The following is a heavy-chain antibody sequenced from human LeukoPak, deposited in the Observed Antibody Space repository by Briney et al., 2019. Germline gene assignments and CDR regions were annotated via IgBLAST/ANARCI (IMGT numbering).Heavy chain of an antibody. CDR3: TTRRISRSTRYNWFDP. V-gene: IGHV1-24*01. D-gene: IGHD2-2*01. CDR2: FDRKDGET. CDR1: GYTLTELS. J-gene: IGHJ5*02. Sequence: VASVKVSCKVSGYTLTELSMHWVRQAPGKGLEWMGGFDRKDGETIYAQKFQGRATMTEDTSRDTAYMELSSLKSEDTAVYYCTTRRISRSTRYNWFDPWGQGTLVTVSS.